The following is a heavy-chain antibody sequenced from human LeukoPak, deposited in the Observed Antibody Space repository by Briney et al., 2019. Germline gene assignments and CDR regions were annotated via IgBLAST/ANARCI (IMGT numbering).Heavy chain of an antibody. CDR3: ARGHGSGSTYYFDY. CDR2: INPNSGGA. J-gene: IGHJ4*02. Sequence: ASVKVSCKASGYTFTGQYKHWVRQAPGQGLEWMGWINPNSGGANSAQKFQGRVTMTRDTSISTAYMELSGLTSDDTAVYYCARGHGSGSTYYFDYWGQGTLVTVSS. V-gene: IGHV1-2*02. D-gene: IGHD3-10*01. CDR1: GYTFTGQY.